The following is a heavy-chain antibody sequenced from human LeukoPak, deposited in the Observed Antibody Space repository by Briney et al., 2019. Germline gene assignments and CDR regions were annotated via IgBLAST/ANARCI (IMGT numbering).Heavy chain of an antibody. Sequence: ASVKVSCKASGYTFTSYGISWVRQAPGQGLEWMGWISAYNGNTNYAQKLQGRVTMTTDTSTSTAYMELRSLRSDDTAVYYCARQYQRSAAAIPASWFDPWGQGTLVTVSS. CDR1: GYTFTSYG. CDR3: ARQYQRSAAAIPASWFDP. V-gene: IGHV1-18*01. CDR2: ISAYNGNT. J-gene: IGHJ5*02. D-gene: IGHD2-2*02.